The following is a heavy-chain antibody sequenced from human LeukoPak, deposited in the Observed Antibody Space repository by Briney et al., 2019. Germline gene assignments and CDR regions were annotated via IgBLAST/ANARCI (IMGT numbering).Heavy chain of an antibody. D-gene: IGHD3-10*01. J-gene: IGHJ6*03. CDR1: GFTFSSHS. V-gene: IGHV3-21*04. Sequence: GGSLRLSCAAYGFTFSSHSMKWVSQAPGKGLEWVSCISSSGSFLYYAHSVKGRFTISRDKAKKSMCLQMNSLRAEDTAVYYCARVTMVRGVFYYYYMDVWGKGTTVTVSS. CDR2: ISSSGSFL. CDR3: ARVTMVRGVFYYYYMDV.